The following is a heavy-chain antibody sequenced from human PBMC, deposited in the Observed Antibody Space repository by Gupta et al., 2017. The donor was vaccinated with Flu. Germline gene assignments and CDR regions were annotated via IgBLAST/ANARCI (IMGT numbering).Heavy chain of an antibody. Sequence: MSWVRQAPGKGLEWVGRIKSKTDGGTTEYAEPVKGRFTISRDDSKNTLYLQMNGLKVEDTAMYYCTTYNAGSTNAEGYYYYYMDVWGKGTTVTVSS. J-gene: IGHJ6*03. CDR2: IKSKTDGGTT. CDR3: TTYNAGSTNAEGYYYYYMDV. V-gene: IGHV3-15*01. D-gene: IGHD3-10*01.